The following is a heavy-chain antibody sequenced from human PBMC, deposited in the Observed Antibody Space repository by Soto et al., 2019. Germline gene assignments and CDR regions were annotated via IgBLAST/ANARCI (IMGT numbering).Heavy chain of an antibody. CDR3: ARTAPTLSDDAFDI. CDR2: IYYSGST. J-gene: IGHJ3*02. V-gene: IGHV4-39*01. Sequence: QLQLQESGPGLVKPSETLSLTCTVSGGSISSSSYYWGWIRQPPGKGLEWIGGIYYSGSTYYNPSLKSRVTISVDTSKNQFSLKLSSVTAADTAVYYCARTAPTLSDDAFDIWGQGTMVTVSS. D-gene: IGHD3-10*01. CDR1: GGSISSSSYY.